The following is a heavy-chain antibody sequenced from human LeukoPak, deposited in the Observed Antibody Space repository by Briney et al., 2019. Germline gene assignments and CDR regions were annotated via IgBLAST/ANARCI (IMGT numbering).Heavy chain of an antibody. CDR2: IGSSGSTI. CDR1: GFTLSSYE. D-gene: IGHD3-10*02. Sequence: GGSLRLSCAASGFTLSSYEMNWVRQAPGEGLEGVSYIGSSGSTIYYADSVKGRFTISRDNAKNTLYLQMNSLRAEDTAVYYCAELGITMIGGVWGKGTTVTISS. CDR3: AELGITMIGGV. J-gene: IGHJ6*04. V-gene: IGHV3-48*03.